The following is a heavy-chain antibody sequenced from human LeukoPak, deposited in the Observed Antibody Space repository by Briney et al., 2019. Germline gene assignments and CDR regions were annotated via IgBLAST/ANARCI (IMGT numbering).Heavy chain of an antibody. CDR3: ASSINSDSSGYDDY. Sequence: QPGGSLRLSCAASGFTVSSNYMSWVRQAPGEGLEWVSVIYSGGSTYYADSVKGRFTISRDNSKNTLYPQMNSLRAEDTAVYYCASSINSDSSGYDDYWGQGTLVTVSS. J-gene: IGHJ4*02. D-gene: IGHD3-22*01. CDR2: IYSGGST. V-gene: IGHV3-53*01. CDR1: GFTVSSNY.